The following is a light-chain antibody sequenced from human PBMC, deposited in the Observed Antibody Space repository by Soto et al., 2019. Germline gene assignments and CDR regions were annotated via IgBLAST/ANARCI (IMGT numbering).Light chain of an antibody. CDR1: QSVSTY. J-gene: IGKJ5*01. CDR3: QQRSNWQIT. Sequence: VFTQTPATRSLSAGGIATLSCRASQSVSTYLAWYQQKPGPAPRLLIYDASNRVTGIPARFRVSGSGTDFTITLRGLEPDDGEVDECQQRSNWQITFGQGTRLEIK. V-gene: IGKV3-11*01. CDR2: DAS.